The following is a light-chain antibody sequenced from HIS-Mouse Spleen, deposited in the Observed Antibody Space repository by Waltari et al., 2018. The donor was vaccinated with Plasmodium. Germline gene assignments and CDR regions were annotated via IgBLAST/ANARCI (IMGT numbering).Light chain of an antibody. Sequence: SYELTQPLSVSVALGQTARITCGGNNIGSKNVHRYQQKPGQAPVLVIYRDNNRPSGIPERFSGSNSGNTATLTISRAQAGDEADYYCQVWDSSTANVVFGGGTKLTVL. CDR3: QVWDSSTANVV. V-gene: IGLV3-9*01. CDR1: NIGSKN. CDR2: RDN. J-gene: IGLJ2*01.